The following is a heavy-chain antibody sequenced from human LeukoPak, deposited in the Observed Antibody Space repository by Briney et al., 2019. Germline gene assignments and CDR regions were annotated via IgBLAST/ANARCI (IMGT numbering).Heavy chain of an antibody. V-gene: IGHV1-69*17. D-gene: IGHD2-2*01. CDR2: ILSIFGIA. CDR1: GGTFISYA. CDR3: ARGYCSSTSCYYWFDP. J-gene: IGHJ5*02. Sequence: SVTVSFMASGGTFISYAISWVRPAPGQGRAWMGRILSIFGIANYVQKFQGRVTITANKSTSTAYMELSSLRSEDTAVYYCARGYCSSTSCYYWFDPWGQGTLVTVSS.